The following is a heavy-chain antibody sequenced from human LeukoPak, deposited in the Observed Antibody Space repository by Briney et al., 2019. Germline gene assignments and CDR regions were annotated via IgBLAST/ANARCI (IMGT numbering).Heavy chain of an antibody. CDR1: GGSISSGSYY. D-gene: IGHD5-24*01. J-gene: IGHJ4*02. CDR3: ARVVGRDGYNYDY. V-gene: IGHV4-61*02. CDR2: IYTSGST. Sequence: SQTLSLTCTVSGGSISSGSYYWSWIRQPAGKGLEWIGRIYTSGSTNYNPSLKSRVTISVDTSKNQFSLKLSSVTAADTAVYYCARVVGRDGYNYDYWGQGTLVTVSS.